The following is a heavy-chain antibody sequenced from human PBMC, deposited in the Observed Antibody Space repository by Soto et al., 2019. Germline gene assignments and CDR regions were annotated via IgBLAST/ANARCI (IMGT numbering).Heavy chain of an antibody. CDR2: ISYDGSNK. D-gene: IGHD6-13*01. J-gene: IGHJ4*02. CDR3: AREWSAAGTSLDY. CDR1: GFTFSSYA. V-gene: IGHV3-30-3*01. Sequence: GGSLRLSCAASGFTFSSYAMHWVRQAPGKGLEWVAVISYDGSNKYYADSVKCRFTISRDKSKNTLYLQMNSLRAEDTALYYCAREWSAAGTSLDYWGQGTLVTVSS.